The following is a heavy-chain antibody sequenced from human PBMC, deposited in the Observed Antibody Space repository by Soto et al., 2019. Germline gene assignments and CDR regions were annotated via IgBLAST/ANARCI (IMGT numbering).Heavy chain of an antibody. Sequence: EVHLVESGGGLVKPGGSLRLSCAVSGFTFSSCTMNRVRQAPGKGLEWVSSISPSTSHIYYADSVKGRFTISRDNAKNSLFLQMNSLRAEDTAVYYCSGCSGGACHQNYGMDVWGQGTTVTVSS. J-gene: IGHJ6*02. CDR1: GFTFSSCT. CDR2: ISPSTSHI. D-gene: IGHD2-15*01. V-gene: IGHV3-21*01. CDR3: SGCSGGACHQNYGMDV.